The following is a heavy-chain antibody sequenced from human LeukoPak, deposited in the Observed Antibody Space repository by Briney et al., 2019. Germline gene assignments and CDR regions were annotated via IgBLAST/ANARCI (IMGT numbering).Heavy chain of an antibody. CDR1: GFTFSSYW. CDR3: AKDQLWFEELFVGCFDY. Sequence: GGSLRLSCAASGFTFSSYWMSWVRQAPGKGLEWVANIKQDGSEKYYVDSVKGRFTISRDNAKNSLYLQMNSLRAEDTAVYYCAKDQLWFEELFVGCFDYWGQGTLVTVSS. CDR2: IKQDGSEK. J-gene: IGHJ4*02. V-gene: IGHV3-7*03. D-gene: IGHD3-10*01.